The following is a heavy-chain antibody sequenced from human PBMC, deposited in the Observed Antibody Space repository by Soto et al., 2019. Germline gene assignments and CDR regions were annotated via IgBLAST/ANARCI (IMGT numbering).Heavy chain of an antibody. CDR3: ASGYDFWSGWGSYYYYYMDV. D-gene: IGHD3-3*01. V-gene: IGHV3-11*01. J-gene: IGHJ6*03. CDR1: GFTFSDYY. Sequence: GGSLRLSCAASGFTFSDYYMSWIRQAPGKGLEWVSYISSSGSTIYYADSVKGRFTISRDNAKNSLYLQMNSLRAEDTAVYYCASGYDFWSGWGSYYYYYMDVWGKGTTVTVSS. CDR2: ISSSGSTI.